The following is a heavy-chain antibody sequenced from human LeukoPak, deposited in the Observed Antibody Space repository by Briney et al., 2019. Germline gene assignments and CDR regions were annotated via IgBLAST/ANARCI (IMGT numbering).Heavy chain of an antibody. CDR3: ARDGGGGYYDILTGYYSGERYYFDY. J-gene: IGHJ4*02. CDR2: ISYDGSNK. Sequence: GGSLRLSCAASGFTFSSYAMHWVRQAPGKGLEWVAVISYDGSNKYYADSVKGRFTISRDNSKNTLYLQMNSLRAEDTAVYYCARDGGGGYYDILTGYYSGERYYFDYWGQGTLVTVSP. CDR1: GFTFSSYA. V-gene: IGHV3-30*04. D-gene: IGHD3-9*01.